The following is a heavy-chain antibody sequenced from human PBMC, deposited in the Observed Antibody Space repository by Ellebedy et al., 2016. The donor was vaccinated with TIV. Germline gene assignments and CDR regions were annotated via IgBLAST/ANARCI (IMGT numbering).Heavy chain of an antibody. CDR1: GNIVINYW. J-gene: IGHJ3*02. CDR2: INPTDSAT. D-gene: IGHD3-22*01. CDR3: VRRNYDSRGGHI. Sequence: PGGSLRLSCKDSGNIVINYWIGWVRQMPGKGREWMGIINPTDSATRYSPSFQGQVTMSVDKSINTAYLQWSSLKASDTAMYYCVRRNYDSRGGHIWGQGTLVTVSS. V-gene: IGHV5-51*01.